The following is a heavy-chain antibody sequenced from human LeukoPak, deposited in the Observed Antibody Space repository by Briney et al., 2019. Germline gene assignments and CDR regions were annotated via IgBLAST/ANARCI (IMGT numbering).Heavy chain of an antibody. J-gene: IGHJ4*02. CDR1: GGTFSSYA. D-gene: IGHD3-22*01. CDR3: ATIYNYYDSSGYYYNPNIYFDY. V-gene: IGHV1-69*05. Sequence: GASVKVSCKASGGTFSSYAISWVRQAPGQGLEWMGRIIPIFGTANYAQKFQGRVTITTDESTSTAYMELSSLRSEDTAVYYCATIYNYYDSSGYYYNPNIYFDYWGQGTLVTVSS. CDR2: IIPIFGTA.